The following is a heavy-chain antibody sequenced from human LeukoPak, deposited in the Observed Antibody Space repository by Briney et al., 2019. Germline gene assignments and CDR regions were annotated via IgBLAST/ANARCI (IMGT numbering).Heavy chain of an antibody. D-gene: IGHD1-1*01. CDR3: ARELALYFDY. V-gene: IGHV3-48*03. CDR2: ISSSGSTI. J-gene: IGHJ4*02. CDR1: GFGFGNYA. Sequence: PGGFLRLSCAASGFGFGNYAMHWVRQAPGKGLEWVSYISSSGSTIYYADSVKGRFTISRDNAKNSLYLQMNSLRAEDTAVYYCARELALYFDYWGQGTLVTVSS.